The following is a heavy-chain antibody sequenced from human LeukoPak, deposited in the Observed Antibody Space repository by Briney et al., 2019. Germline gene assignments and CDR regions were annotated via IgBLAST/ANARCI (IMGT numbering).Heavy chain of an antibody. CDR2: IKQDGSEK. CDR1: GFTFSSYW. D-gene: IGHD4-17*01. CDR3: ARTDYGDYVSDGYYCDY. V-gene: IGHV3-7*01. Sequence: GGSLRLSCAASGFTFSSYWMSWVRQAPGKGLEWVTNIKQDGSEKYYVDSVKGRFTISRDNAKNSLYLQMNSLRAEDTAVYYCARTDYGDYVSDGYYCDYWGQGTLVTVSS. J-gene: IGHJ4*02.